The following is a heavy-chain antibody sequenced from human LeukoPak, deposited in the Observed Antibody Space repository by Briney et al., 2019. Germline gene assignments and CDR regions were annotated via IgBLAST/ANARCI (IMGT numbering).Heavy chain of an antibody. CDR2: IKSKTDGGTT. J-gene: IGHJ4*02. CDR3: TTDFEYVYGDHGNCFDY. V-gene: IGHV3-15*01. D-gene: IGHD4-17*01. Sequence: GGSLRLSCAASGFTFSNAWMSWVRQAPGKGLEWVGRIKSKTDGGTTDYAAPVKGRFTISRDDSKNTLYLQMNSLKTEDTAVYYCTTDFEYVYGDHGNCFDYWGQGTLVTVSS. CDR1: GFTFSNAW.